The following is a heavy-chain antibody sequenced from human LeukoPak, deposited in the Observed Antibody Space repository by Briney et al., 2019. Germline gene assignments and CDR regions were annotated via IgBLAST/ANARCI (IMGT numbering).Heavy chain of an antibody. CDR1: GGSISSYY. Sequence: SETLSLTCTVSGGSISSYYWSWIRQPPGKGLEWIGYIYYSGSTNYNPSLKSRVTISVDTSKNQFSLKLSSVTAADTAVYYCARSGEDDYSNWGCYFDYWGQGTLVTVSS. D-gene: IGHD4-11*01. CDR3: ARSGEDDYSNWGCYFDY. CDR2: IYYSGST. V-gene: IGHV4-59*01. J-gene: IGHJ4*02.